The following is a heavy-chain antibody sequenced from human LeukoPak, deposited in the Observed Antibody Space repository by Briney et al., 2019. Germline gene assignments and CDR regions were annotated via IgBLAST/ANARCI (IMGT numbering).Heavy chain of an antibody. CDR2: IYYSGST. J-gene: IGHJ4*02. D-gene: IGHD5-18*01. CDR3: ARVGIQLWCPDY. CDR1: GGSISSYY. V-gene: IGHV4-59*01. Sequence: PSETLSLTCTVSGGSISSYYWSWIRQPPGKGLEWIGYIYYSGSTNYNPSLKSRVTISVDTSKNQFSLKLSSVTAADTAVYYCARVGIQLWCPDYWGQGTLVTVSS.